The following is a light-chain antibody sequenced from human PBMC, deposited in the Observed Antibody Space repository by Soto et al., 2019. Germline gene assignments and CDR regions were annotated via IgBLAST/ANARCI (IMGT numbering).Light chain of an antibody. CDR2: DVN. J-gene: IGLJ1*01. V-gene: IGLV2-11*01. CDR1: TSDIGGYNY. Sequence: QSALTQPRSVSGSPGQSVTISCTGTTSDIGGYNYVSWYQQHPGKAPKLIIYDVNKRPTGVPDRFSGSKSGITASLTISGLRPEDEADYHCCSYAGSYLFVFGTATKLTVL. CDR3: CSYAGSYLFV.